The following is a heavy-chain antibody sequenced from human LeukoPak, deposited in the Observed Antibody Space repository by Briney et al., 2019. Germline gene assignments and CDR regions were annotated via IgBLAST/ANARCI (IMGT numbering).Heavy chain of an antibody. CDR1: GYTFTGYY. J-gene: IGHJ4*02. Sequence: ASVKVSCKASGYTFTGYYMHWVRQAPGQGLEWMGRINPNSGGTNYAQKFRGRVTMTRDTSISTAYMELSRLRSDDTAVYYCASGYDSSGYVDYWGQGTLVTVSS. CDR2: INPNSGGT. CDR3: ASGYDSSGYVDY. D-gene: IGHD3-22*01. V-gene: IGHV1-2*06.